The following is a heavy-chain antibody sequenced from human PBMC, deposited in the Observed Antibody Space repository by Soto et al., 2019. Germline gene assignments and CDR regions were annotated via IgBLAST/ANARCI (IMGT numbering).Heavy chain of an antibody. D-gene: IGHD2-21*01. J-gene: IGHJ4*02. V-gene: IGHV3-30*03. CDR3: ASGAREHIVEIWYYFDY. CDR2: ISYDGSNK. CDR1: GFTFSSYG. Sequence: GGSLRLSCAASGFTFSSYGMHWVRQAPGKGLEWVAVISYDGSNKYYADSVKGRFTISRDNSKNTLYLQMNSLRAEDTAVYYCASGAREHIVEIWYYFDYWGQGTLVTVSS.